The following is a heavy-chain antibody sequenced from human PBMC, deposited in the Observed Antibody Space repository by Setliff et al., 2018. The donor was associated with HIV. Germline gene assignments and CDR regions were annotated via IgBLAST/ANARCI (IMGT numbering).Heavy chain of an antibody. CDR3: ARGARLLAGYSDRWDYYYMAV. V-gene: IGHV4-34*01. Sequence: SETLSLTCAVYGGSFSGYYWSWIRQSPGKGLEWIGEINHSGSTKYNPSLKSRVTISVDTSKNQFSLKVNSVTAADTAVYYCARGARLLAGYSDRWDYYYMAVWGKGTTVTVSS. CDR2: INHSGST. CDR1: GGSFSGYY. D-gene: IGHD6-13*01. J-gene: IGHJ6*03.